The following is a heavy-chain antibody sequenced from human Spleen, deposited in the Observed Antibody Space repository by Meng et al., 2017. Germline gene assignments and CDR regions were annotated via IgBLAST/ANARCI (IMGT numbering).Heavy chain of an antibody. CDR3: ARHWRYSGSPPSAFDI. V-gene: IGHV5-51*01. CDR1: GFSFTSYW. J-gene: IGHJ3*02. Sequence: GESLKISCKGSGFSFTSYWIAWVRHMPGKGLEWMGVIYLGDSDTRYSPSFQGQVTISADKSINTASLQWSSLKASDTAMYYCARHWRYSGSPPSAFDIWGQGTMVTVSS. CDR2: IYLGDSDT. D-gene: IGHD1-26*01.